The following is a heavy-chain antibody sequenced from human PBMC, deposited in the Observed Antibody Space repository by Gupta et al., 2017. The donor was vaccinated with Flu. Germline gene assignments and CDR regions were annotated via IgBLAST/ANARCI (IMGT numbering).Heavy chain of an antibody. V-gene: IGHV3-7*01. CDR1: GFTFSSYW. CDR2: IKQDGSEK. CDR3: ARPSSWYPGAFQH. J-gene: IGHJ1*01. Sequence: ASGFTFSSYWMSWVRQAPGKGLEWVANIKQDGSEKYYVDSVKGRFTISRDNAKNSLYLQMNSLRAEDTAVYYCARPSSWYPGAFQHWGQGTLVTVSS. D-gene: IGHD6-13*01.